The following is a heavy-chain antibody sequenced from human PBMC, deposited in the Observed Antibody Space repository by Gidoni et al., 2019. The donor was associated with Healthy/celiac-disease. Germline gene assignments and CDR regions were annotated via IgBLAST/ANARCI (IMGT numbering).Heavy chain of an antibody. D-gene: IGHD4-17*01. CDR1: GFTFRDYY. J-gene: IGHJ3*02. CDR3: ARVYYGDEQDAFDI. V-gene: IGHV3-11*06. CDR2: ISSSSSYT. Sequence: QVQLVESGGGLVKPGGSLRLSCAASGFTFRDYYMGWIRQAPGKGLEWVSDISSSSSYTNYADSVKGRFTISRDNAKNSLYLQMNSPRAEDTAVYYCARVYYGDEQDAFDIWGQGTMVTVSS.